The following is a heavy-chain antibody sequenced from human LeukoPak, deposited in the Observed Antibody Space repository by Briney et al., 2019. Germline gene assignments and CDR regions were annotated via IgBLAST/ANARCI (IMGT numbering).Heavy chain of an antibody. Sequence: SGTLSLTCAISVVSTSIGGYAWGCIRPPPGEGLELIGYMFGRGSTNYNPSLTGRVTIPGDRSKGQFSLKLTSVTAADTAVYYCARGGDGDSYLSTPPGYWGQGTLVTVSS. CDR1: VVSTSIGGYA. CDR2: MFGRGST. V-gene: IGHV4-30-2*01. D-gene: IGHD5-24*01. J-gene: IGHJ4*02. CDR3: ARGGDGDSYLSTPPGY.